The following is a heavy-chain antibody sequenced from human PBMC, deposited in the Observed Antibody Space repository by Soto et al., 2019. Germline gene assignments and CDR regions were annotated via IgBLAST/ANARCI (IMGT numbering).Heavy chain of an antibody. D-gene: IGHD2-21*01. Sequence: SETLFLTCTVSGGSLSSSNYYWGWVRQPPGKGLEWIGSIYYSGTTYYNPSLKSRVTISVDTSQNQFSLKLSSVTAADTAVYYCERDKVNPYYYGVDVWGQGTTVTVSS. V-gene: IGHV4-39*02. CDR3: ERDKVNPYYYGVDV. J-gene: IGHJ6*02. CDR2: IYYSGTT. CDR1: GGSLSSSNYY.